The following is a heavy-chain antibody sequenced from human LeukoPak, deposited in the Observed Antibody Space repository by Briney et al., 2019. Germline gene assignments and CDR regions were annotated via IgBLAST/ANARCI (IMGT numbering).Heavy chain of an antibody. CDR3: AREWNADY. CDR2: ISYDGSNK. J-gene: IGHJ4*02. V-gene: IGHV3-30-3*01. Sequence: GGSLRLSCAASGFTFRSYAVHWVRQAPGKGLEWVAVISYDGSNKYYADSVKGRFTISRDNSKNTLYLQMNSLRAEDTAVYYCAREWNADYWGQGTLVTVSS. D-gene: IGHD1-1*01. CDR1: GFTFRSYA.